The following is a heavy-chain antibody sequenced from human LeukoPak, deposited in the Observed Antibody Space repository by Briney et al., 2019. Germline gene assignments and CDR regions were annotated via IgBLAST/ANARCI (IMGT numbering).Heavy chain of an antibody. Sequence: ASVKVSCKASGYTFTSYDINWVRQATGQGLEWMGWMNPNSGNTGYAQKFQGRVTMTRNTSISTAYMELSSLRSEDTAVYYCARSLVMTTVTTMHYCYYGMDVWGQGTTVTVSS. J-gene: IGHJ6*02. CDR3: ARSLVMTTVTTMHYCYYGMDV. D-gene: IGHD4-4*01. V-gene: IGHV1-8*01. CDR1: GYTFTSYD. CDR2: MNPNSGNT.